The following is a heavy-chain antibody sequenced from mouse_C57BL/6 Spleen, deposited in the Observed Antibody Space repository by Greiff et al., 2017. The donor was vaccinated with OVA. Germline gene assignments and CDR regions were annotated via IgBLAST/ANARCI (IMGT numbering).Heavy chain of an antibody. Sequence: VQLQESGAELVRPGTSVKVSCKASGYAFTNYLIEWVKQRPGQGLEWIGVINPGSGGTNYNEKFKGKATLTADKSSSTAYMQLSSLTSEDSAVYFCARRGWDYFDYWGQGTTLTVSS. CDR1: GYAFTNYL. CDR2: INPGSGGT. J-gene: IGHJ2*01. D-gene: IGHD3-3*01. CDR3: ARRGWDYFDY. V-gene: IGHV1-54*01.